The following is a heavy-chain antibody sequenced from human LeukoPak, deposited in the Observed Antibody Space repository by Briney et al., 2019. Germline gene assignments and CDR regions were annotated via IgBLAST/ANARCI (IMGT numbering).Heavy chain of an antibody. CDR2: ISYDGSNK. D-gene: IGHD3-10*01. Sequence: GESLRLSCAASGFTFSSYGMHWVRQAPGKGLEWVAVISYDGSNKYYADSVKGRFTISRDNSKNTLYLQMNSLRAEDTAVYYCAKDRREMVRGDPADYWGQGTLVTVSS. V-gene: IGHV3-30*18. CDR3: AKDRREMVRGDPADY. J-gene: IGHJ4*02. CDR1: GFTFSSYG.